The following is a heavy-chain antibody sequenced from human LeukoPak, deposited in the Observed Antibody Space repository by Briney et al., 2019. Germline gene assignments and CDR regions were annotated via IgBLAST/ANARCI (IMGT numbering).Heavy chain of an antibody. D-gene: IGHD3-10*01. Sequence: GGSLRLSCAASGFTFSRYAMSWVREAPGKGLEWVSAISGSGDSTYYADSLKGGFTISRDNSKSTVYLQMSSLRAEDTALYYCAKGYGSGSYANAFDIWGQGTMVTVSS. CDR2: ISGSGDST. CDR1: GFTFSRYA. CDR3: AKGYGSGSYANAFDI. V-gene: IGHV3-23*01. J-gene: IGHJ3*02.